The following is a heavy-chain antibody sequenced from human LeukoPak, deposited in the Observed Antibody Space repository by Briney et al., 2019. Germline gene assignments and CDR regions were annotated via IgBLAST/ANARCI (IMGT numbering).Heavy chain of an antibody. CDR3: ARRIKWELLKGFDP. J-gene: IGHJ5*02. V-gene: IGHV4-39*07. D-gene: IGHD1-26*01. CDR2: IYYSGST. Sequence: SETLSLTCTVSGGSISSSSYYWGWIRQPPGKGLEWIGSIYYSGSTYYNPSLKSRVTISVDTSKNQFSLKLSSVTAADTAVYYCARRIKWELLKGFDPWGQGTLVTVSS. CDR1: GGSISSSSYY.